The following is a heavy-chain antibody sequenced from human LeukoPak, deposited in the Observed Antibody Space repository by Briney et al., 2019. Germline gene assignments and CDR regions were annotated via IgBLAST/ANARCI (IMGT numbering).Heavy chain of an antibody. CDR3: AKVEWELRYFDY. D-gene: IGHD1-26*01. Sequence: AGSLRLTCAASGFTFSSYAMSWVRHAPGKGLEWISAISGSGGSTYYTDPVKGRFTISRDNSKNTLYLQMNILRAEDTAVYYCAKVEWELRYFDYWGQGTLVTVSS. CDR1: GFTFSSYA. V-gene: IGHV3-23*01. CDR2: ISGSGGST. J-gene: IGHJ4*02.